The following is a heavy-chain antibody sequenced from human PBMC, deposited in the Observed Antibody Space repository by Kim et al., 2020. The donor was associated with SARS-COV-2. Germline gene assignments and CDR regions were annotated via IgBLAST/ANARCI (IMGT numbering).Heavy chain of an antibody. J-gene: IGHJ6*01. V-gene: IGHV4-34*01. CDR2: LKHSGST. D-gene: IGHD2-21*02. CDR1: GGSFSCYY. Sequence: SETLSLTCAVYGGSFSCYYWSWFRQPPGKGQEWIGELKHSGSTNYNTSLKSRVTISVDTCKNRFPLKLSFVTVVVMALYYCSIVCHLGGDASFCYYGM. CDR3: SIVCHLGGDASFCYYGM.